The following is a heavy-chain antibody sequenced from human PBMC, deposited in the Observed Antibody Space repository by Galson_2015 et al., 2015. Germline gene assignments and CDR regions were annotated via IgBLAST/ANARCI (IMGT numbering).Heavy chain of an antibody. CDR2: TYYRSKWYN. CDR3: AREGLAVAGTHFDY. CDR1: GDSVSSNSAA. Sequence: CAISGDSVSSNSAAWNWIRRSPSRGLEWLGRTYYRSKWYNDYAVSVKSRITINPDTSKNQFSLQLSSVTPEDTAVYYCAREGLAVAGTHFDYWGQGTLVTVSS. V-gene: IGHV6-1*01. D-gene: IGHD6-19*01. J-gene: IGHJ4*02.